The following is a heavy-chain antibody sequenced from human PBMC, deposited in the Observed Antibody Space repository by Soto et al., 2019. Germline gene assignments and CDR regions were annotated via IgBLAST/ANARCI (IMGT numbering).Heavy chain of an antibody. D-gene: IGHD6-19*01. V-gene: IGHV3-23*01. CDR2: ILNGGDKS. Sequence: WRYLGLPCASSRFIYMNYDLGGVRHGPGKGLEWVAGILNGGDKSFYADSVKGRFTISRDNSRNTLYLQMNVLGGDDTAVYYCAKEVAMAGTPLFDSWGQGTLVTVSS. CDR3: AKEVAMAGTPLFDS. CDR1: RFIYMNYD. J-gene: IGHJ4*02.